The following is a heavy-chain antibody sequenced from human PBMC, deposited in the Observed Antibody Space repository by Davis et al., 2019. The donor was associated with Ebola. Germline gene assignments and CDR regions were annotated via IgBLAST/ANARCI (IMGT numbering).Heavy chain of an antibody. CDR2: INAGNGNT. CDR1: GYTFTSYA. J-gene: IGHJ4*02. V-gene: IGHV1-3*01. CDR3: ARPPTIFGVGLDY. D-gene: IGHD3-3*01. Sequence: ASVKVSCKASGYTFTSYAMNWVRQAPGQRLEWMGWINAGNGNTKYSQKFQGRVTTTRDTSASTAYMELSSLRSEDTAVYYCARPPTIFGVGLDYWGQGTLVTVSS.